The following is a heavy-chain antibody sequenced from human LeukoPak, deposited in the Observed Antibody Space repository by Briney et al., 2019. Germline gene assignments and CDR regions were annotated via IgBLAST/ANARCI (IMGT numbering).Heavy chain of an antibody. CDR2: MNPNSGNT. CDR1: GYTSTSYD. D-gene: IGHD2-2*01. Sequence: GASVKVPCKASGYTSTSYDINWVRQATGQGLEWMGWMNPNSGNTGYAQKFQGRVTMTRNTSISTAYMELSSLRSEDTAVYYCARGGIVVVPASQRYYYYGMDVWGQGTTVAVSS. J-gene: IGHJ6*02. CDR3: ARGGIVVVPASQRYYYYGMDV. V-gene: IGHV1-8*01.